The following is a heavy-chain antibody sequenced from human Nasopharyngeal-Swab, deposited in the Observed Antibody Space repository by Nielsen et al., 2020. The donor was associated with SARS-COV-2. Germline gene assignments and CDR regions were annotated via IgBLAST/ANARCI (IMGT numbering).Heavy chain of an antibody. CDR1: GGTFISYA. CDR2: IIPIFGTA. CDR3: ARDGYGNGAFDI. Sequence: SVKVSCKASGGTFISYAISWVRQAPGQGLEWMGGIIPIFGTANYAQRFQGRVTITADESTSTAYMELSSLRSEDTAVYYCARDGYGNGAFDIWGQGTMVTVSS. D-gene: IGHD1-1*01. V-gene: IGHV1-69*13. J-gene: IGHJ3*02.